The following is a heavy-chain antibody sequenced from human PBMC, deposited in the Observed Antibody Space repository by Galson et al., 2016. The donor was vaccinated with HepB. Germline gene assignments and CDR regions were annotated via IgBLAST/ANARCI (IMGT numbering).Heavy chain of an antibody. CDR1: GFTFSIYN. CDR2: FGESGGSP. J-gene: IGHJ4*02. V-gene: IGHV3-64D*06. Sequence: SLRLSCAASGFTFSIYNMYWVRQTPGKGLEYVSNFGESGGSPYYADSVRDRFTVSRDNSKNSLSLHMSSLRNEDTAVYYCVAWGPRLIWGQGTLVTVSS. D-gene: IGHD3-16*01. CDR3: VAWGPRLI.